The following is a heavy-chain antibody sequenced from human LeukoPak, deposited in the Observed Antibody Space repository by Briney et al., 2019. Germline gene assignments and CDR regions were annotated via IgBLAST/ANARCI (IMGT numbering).Heavy chain of an antibody. CDR3: ARAHNWNDGSDF. D-gene: IGHD1-20*01. Sequence: SETLSLTCTVSGGSISSYYWSWIRQPPGKGLEWIGYIYYSGSTNYNPSLKSRVTISVDTSKNQFSLKLTSVTAADTAHYYCARAHNWNDGSDFWGQGTLIAVSS. J-gene: IGHJ4*02. CDR2: IYYSGST. V-gene: IGHV4-59*01. CDR1: GGSISSYY.